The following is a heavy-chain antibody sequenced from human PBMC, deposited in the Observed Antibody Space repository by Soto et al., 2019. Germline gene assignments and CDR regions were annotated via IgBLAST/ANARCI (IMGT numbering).Heavy chain of an antibody. V-gene: IGHV3-23*01. CDR2: VSIGGST. J-gene: IGHJ4*02. CDR3: AKRRGAGGHFDY. D-gene: IGHD2-15*01. CDR1: GFTFSSYA. Sequence: DVQLLESGGGLVQPAGSLRLSCAASGFTFSSYAMGWVLQGPGKGLEWVAVVSIGGSTHYADSVRGRFTISRDNSKNTLSLQMNSLTAEDTAVYFCAKRRGAGGHFDYWGQGALVTVSS.